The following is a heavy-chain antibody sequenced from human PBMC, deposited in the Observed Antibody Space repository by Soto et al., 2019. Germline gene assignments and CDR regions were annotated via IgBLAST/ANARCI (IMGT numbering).Heavy chain of an antibody. V-gene: IGHV3-23*01. CDR1: GFTFINYA. J-gene: IGHJ2*01. D-gene: IGHD3-10*01. Sequence: EVQLLESGGGLVQPGGSLRLSCAGSGFTFINYAMNWVRQAPGKGLEWVSTISGGGDAPFFADSVRGRFIISRDNSKNTVTLQMNNLGADDTAVYFCARKVPGSTSRPDYWYFDLWGRGTLVTVSS. CDR3: ARKVPGSTSRPDYWYFDL. CDR2: ISGGGDAP.